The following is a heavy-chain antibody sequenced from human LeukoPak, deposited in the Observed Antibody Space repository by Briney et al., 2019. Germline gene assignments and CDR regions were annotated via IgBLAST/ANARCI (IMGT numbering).Heavy chain of an antibody. V-gene: IGHV4-38-2*02. D-gene: IGHD2-2*01. CDR3: ARDWPPRYCSSTSCYDYYYYMDV. J-gene: IGHJ6*03. CDR1: GYSISSGYY. CDR2: IYHGGST. Sequence: SSETLSLTCTVSGYSISSGYYWGWIRQPPGKGLEWIGSIYHGGSTYYNPSLKSRVTISVDTSKNQFSLKLSSVTAADTAVYYCARDWPPRYCSSTSCYDYYYYMDVWGKGTTVTVSS.